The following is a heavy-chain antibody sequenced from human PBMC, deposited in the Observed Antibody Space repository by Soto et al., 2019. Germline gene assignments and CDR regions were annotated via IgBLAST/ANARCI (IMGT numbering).Heavy chain of an antibody. CDR1: GFTFTSYS. V-gene: IGHV1-3*01. Sequence: ASVKVSCKASGFTFTSYSVHWVRQAPGQRLEWMGWINAGNGDTKYSQKSKGRVTITRDTSASTAYLELSSLGSEVAAVYYCVRDDCGGGSCPFAYWGQGTLVTVSS. CDR2: INAGNGDT. J-gene: IGHJ4*02. CDR3: VRDDCGGGSCPFAY. D-gene: IGHD2-15*01.